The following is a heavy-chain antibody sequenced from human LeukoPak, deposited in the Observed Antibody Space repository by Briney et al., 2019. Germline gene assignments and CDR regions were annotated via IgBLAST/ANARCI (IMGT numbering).Heavy chain of an antibody. Sequence: ASVKVSCKASGYTFTSHGISWVRQAPGQGLEWMGWISAYNGNTNYAQKLQGRVTMTPDTSTSTAYMELRSLRSDDTAVYYCARVDTAADLDYWGQGTLVTVSS. J-gene: IGHJ4*02. CDR2: ISAYNGNT. D-gene: IGHD5-18*01. V-gene: IGHV1-18*01. CDR3: ARVDTAADLDY. CDR1: GYTFTSHG.